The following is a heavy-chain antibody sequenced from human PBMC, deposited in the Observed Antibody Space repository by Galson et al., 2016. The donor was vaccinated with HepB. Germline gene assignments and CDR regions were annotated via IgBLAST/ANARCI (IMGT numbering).Heavy chain of an antibody. D-gene: IGHD3-10*01. CDR1: GGSISSYY. CDR2: IYYSGST. V-gene: IGHV4-59*01. J-gene: IGHJ6*02. Sequence: SETLSLTCTVSGGSISSYYWSWIRQPPGKGLEWIGYIYYSGSTNYNPPLKSRVTISVDTSKNQFSLKLTSVTTADTAVYYCARTPSRGGMDVWGQGTTDTVSS. CDR3: ARTPSRGGMDV.